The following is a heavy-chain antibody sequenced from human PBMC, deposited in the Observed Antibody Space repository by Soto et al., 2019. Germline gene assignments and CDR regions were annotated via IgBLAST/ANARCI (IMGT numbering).Heavy chain of an antibody. D-gene: IGHD6-19*01. CDR3: ARQSGDSSGWDFDY. V-gene: IGHV4-39*01. CDR1: VGSIGSSSYY. CDR2: IYYSGRT. Sequence: SATLSLTCTVSVGSIGSSSYYWGWIRQPPGQGLAWFGSIYYSGRTYYNPSLKSRVTISVDTSKNQFSLKLSSVTAADTAVYYCARQSGDSSGWDFDYWGQGTLVTVSS. J-gene: IGHJ4*02.